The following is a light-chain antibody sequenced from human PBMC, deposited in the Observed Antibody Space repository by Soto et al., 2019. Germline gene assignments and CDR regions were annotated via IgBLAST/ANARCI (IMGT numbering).Light chain of an antibody. CDR3: QQYNNWPPN. Sequence: EIVMTQSPATLSVSPGERATLSCRASQSVSSNLAWYQQKPGQAPRLLIYGASTRATGIPARFSGSGSGTEFTLTISSLQSEDFAVYYCQQYNNWPPNFGGATKVEIK. V-gene: IGKV3-15*01. CDR1: QSVSSN. J-gene: IGKJ4*01. CDR2: GAS.